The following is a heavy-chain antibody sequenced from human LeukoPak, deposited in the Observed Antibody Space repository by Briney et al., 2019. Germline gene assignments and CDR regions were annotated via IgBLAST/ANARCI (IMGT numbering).Heavy chain of an antibody. J-gene: IGHJ4*02. CDR2: ITESGGTE. V-gene: IGHV3-11*04. CDR3: ARDDGYYDSSGYYDY. CDR1: AFTFSEYS. D-gene: IGHD3-22*01. Sequence: GGSLRLSCVGSAFTFSEYSMSWIRQAPGRELEWISSITESGGTEYYADSVKGRFSISRDNSKNTLYLQMNSLRAEDTAVYYCARDDGYYDSSGYYDYWGQGTLVTVSS.